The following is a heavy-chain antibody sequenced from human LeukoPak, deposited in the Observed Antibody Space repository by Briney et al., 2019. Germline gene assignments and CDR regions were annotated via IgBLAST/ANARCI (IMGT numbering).Heavy chain of an antibody. D-gene: IGHD3-16*02. V-gene: IGHV3-49*03. CDR1: GFTFGDYA. CDR3: TFHMITFGGVIVMGGDY. Sequence: QAGGSLRLSCTASGFTFGDYAMSWFRQAPGKGLEWVGFIRSKAYGGTTEYAASVKGRFTISRDDSKSIAYLQMNSLKTEDTAVYYCTFHMITFGGVIVMGGDYWGQGTLVTVSS. J-gene: IGHJ4*02. CDR2: IRSKAYGGTT.